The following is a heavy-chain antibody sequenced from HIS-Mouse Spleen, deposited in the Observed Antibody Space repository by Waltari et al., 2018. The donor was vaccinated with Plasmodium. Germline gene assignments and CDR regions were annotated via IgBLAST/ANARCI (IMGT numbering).Heavy chain of an antibody. CDR1: GFTFSSYS. CDR3: ARADGSYWYFDL. D-gene: IGHD1-26*01. V-gene: IGHV3-48*01. J-gene: IGHJ2*01. Sequence: EVQLVESGGGLVQPGGSLRLSCAASGFTFSSYSMNWVRQAPGKGLEWGSKISRISSTIYYADSVKGRFTISRDNAKNSLYLQMNSLRAEDTAVYYCARADGSYWYFDLWGRGTLVTVSS. CDR2: ISRISSTI.